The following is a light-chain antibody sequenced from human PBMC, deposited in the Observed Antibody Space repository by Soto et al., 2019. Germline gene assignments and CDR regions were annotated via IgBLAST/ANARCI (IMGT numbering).Light chain of an antibody. CDR3: SSYAGSNNLV. CDR2: EVS. CDR1: SSDVGGYNY. Sequence: ALTQPPSASGSPGQSVTISCTGTSSDVGGYNYVSWYQQHPGKAPKVMIYEVSKRPSGVPDRFSGSKSGNTASLTVSGLQAEDEADYYCSSYAGSNNLVFGGGTKLTVL. V-gene: IGLV2-8*01. J-gene: IGLJ2*01.